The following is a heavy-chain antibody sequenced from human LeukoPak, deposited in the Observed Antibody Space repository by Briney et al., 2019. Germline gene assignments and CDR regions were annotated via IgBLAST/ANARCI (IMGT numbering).Heavy chain of an antibody. D-gene: IGHD3-16*02. V-gene: IGHV3-11*01. J-gene: IGHJ4*02. CDR1: GFTFSDYY. CDR2: ISSSGSTI. Sequence: GGSLRLSCAASGFTFSDYYMSWIRQAPGKGLEWVSYISSSGSTIYYADSVKGRFTISRDNAKNSLYLQMNSPRAEDTAVYYCARDVGSYVWGSYRLDYWGQGTLVTVSS. CDR3: ARDVGSYVWGSYRLDY.